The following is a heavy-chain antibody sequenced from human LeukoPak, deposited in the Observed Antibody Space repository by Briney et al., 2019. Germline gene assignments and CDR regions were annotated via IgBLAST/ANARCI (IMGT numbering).Heavy chain of an antibody. Sequence: PSETLSLTCTVSGGSISSYYWSWIRQPPGKGLEWIGYIYYSGSTNYNPSLKSRVTISVDTSKSQFSLKLSSVTAADTAVYYCARNLTPRPGNAGTLDYWGQGTLVTVSS. D-gene: IGHD6-13*01. CDR2: IYYSGST. V-gene: IGHV4-59*08. J-gene: IGHJ4*02. CDR1: GGSISSYY. CDR3: ARNLTPRPGNAGTLDY.